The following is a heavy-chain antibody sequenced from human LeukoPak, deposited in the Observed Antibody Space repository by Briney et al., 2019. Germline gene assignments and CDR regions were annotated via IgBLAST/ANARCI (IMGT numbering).Heavy chain of an antibody. J-gene: IGHJ4*02. CDR3: ARGGGTFGGHGVGAY. V-gene: IGHV4-38-2*01. D-gene: IGHD3-16*01. Sequence: KASETLSLTCRVSGYSISGGYYWAWLRQPPGKGPEWIGSVYHSGTTSYNPSLESRITISIDTSRNQFSLNLTSVTAADTAVYYCARGGGTFGGHGVGAYWGQGPLVTVSS. CDR2: VYHSGTT. CDR1: GYSISGGYY.